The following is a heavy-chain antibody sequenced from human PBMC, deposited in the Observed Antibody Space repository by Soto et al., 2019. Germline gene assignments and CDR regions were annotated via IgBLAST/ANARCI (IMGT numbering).Heavy chain of an antibody. V-gene: IGHV3-21*01. J-gene: IGHJ4*02. CDR1: GFTFRNYC. CDR2: ITSSSSYI. CDR3: ARDNSAWGRDH. Sequence: EVPLVESGGGLVKPGESLRLSCAASGFTFRNYCMSWGRQAPGKGLEWVSSITSSSSYIDYTDSLTGRFTISRDNGTNSLYLQMNSLRVEDTAVYYCARDNSAWGRDHWGQGTLVTVSS. D-gene: IGHD3-16*01.